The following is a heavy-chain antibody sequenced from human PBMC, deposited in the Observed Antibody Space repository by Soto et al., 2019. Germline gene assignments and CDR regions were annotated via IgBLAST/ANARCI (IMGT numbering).Heavy chain of an antibody. Sequence: QVQLVQSGAEEKKPGASVKVSCKASGYTFTSYAMHWVRQAPGQRLEWRGWINAGNVNTKYSQKFQGRVTITSDTSASTAYRELGSLSSAGTDVYYCARDYCDYWGQGTLVTVSS. CDR2: INAGNVNT. J-gene: IGHJ4*02. CDR3: ARDYCDY. V-gene: IGHV1-3*05. CDR1: GYTFTSYA.